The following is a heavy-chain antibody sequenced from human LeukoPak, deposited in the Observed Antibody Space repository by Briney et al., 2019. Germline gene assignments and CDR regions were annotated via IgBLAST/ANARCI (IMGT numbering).Heavy chain of an antibody. Sequence: PSETLSLTCTVSGGSISTYYWSWIRQPAGKGLEWIGRIYASGSTNYNPSLKSRVTMSVDTSKNQFSLNLTSVTAADTAVYYCARGDYSSGWYYFDYWGQGTLVTVSS. CDR2: IYASGST. CDR3: ARGDYSSGWYYFDY. V-gene: IGHV4-4*07. D-gene: IGHD6-19*01. J-gene: IGHJ4*02. CDR1: GGSISTYY.